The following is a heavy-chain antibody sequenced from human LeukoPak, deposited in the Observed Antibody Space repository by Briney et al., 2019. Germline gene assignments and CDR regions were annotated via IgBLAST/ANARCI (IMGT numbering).Heavy chain of an antibody. Sequence: NPSETLSLTCTVSGGSISSYYWSWIRQPPGKGLEWIGHIYYSGSANYNPSLKSRATISVDTSKIQFSLKLSSVTAADTAVYYCARGFSDNWCIYWGQGTLVTVSS. CDR1: GGSISSYY. J-gene: IGHJ4*02. CDR3: ARGFSDNWCIY. V-gene: IGHV4-59*08. D-gene: IGHD1-1*01. CDR2: IYYSGSA.